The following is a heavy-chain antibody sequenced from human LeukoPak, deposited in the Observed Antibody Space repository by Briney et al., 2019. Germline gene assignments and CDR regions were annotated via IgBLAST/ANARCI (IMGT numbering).Heavy chain of an antibody. V-gene: IGHV4-39*01. CDR2: IYYSGST. CDR1: GGSISSSSYY. D-gene: IGHD3-22*01. Sequence: SETLSLTCTVSGGSISSSSYYWGWIRQPPGKGLEWIGSIYYSGSTYYNPSLKSRVTISVDTSKNQFSLKLSSVTAADTAVYYCASPHIPMILPDDAFDIWGKGQWSPSLQ. CDR3: ASPHIPMILPDDAFDI. J-gene: IGHJ3*02.